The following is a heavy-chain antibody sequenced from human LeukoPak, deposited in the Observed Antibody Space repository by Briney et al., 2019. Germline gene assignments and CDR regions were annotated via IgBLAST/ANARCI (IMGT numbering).Heavy chain of an antibody. CDR2: ISYDGSNK. V-gene: IGHV3-30*18. Sequence: GGSLRLSCAASGFTFSSYGMHWVRQAPGKGLEWVAVISYDGSNKYYADSVKGRFTISRDNSKDTLYLQMNSLRAEDTAVYYCAKATLGGPYYYYGMDVWGQGTTVTVSS. D-gene: IGHD4-23*01. J-gene: IGHJ6*02. CDR3: AKATLGGPYYYYGMDV. CDR1: GFTFSSYG.